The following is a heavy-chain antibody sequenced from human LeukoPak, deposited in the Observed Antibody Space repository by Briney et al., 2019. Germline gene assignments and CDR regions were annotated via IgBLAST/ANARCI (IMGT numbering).Heavy chain of an antibody. CDR3: AKGDIVVVPSGRYYYYMDV. Sequence: GGSLRLSCAASGVTLGDYAVHWVRQAPGKGLEWVSVISGDGGGTYYAACVKGRFTMSRDNTKKSLYLQMNSLRTEDTAFYYCAKGDIVVVPSGRYYYYMDVWGKGTTVTVSS. CDR1: GVTLGDYA. J-gene: IGHJ6*03. CDR2: ISGDGGGT. D-gene: IGHD2-2*01. V-gene: IGHV3-43*02.